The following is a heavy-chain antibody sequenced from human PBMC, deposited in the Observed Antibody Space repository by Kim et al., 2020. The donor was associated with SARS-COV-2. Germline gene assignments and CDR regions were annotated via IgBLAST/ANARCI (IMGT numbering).Heavy chain of an antibody. J-gene: IGHJ4*02. V-gene: IGHV4-61*02. CDR3: SRGRYGSGSYTIPFDY. Sequence: SETLSLTCTVAGGSISSGSYYWSWIRQPAGKGLEWIGRIYTSGSTNYNPSLKSRVTISVDTSKNQFSLKLSSVTAAETAVYYCSRGRYGSGSYTIPFDYWGQGTLVTVSS. D-gene: IGHD3-10*01. CDR2: IYTSGST. CDR1: GGSISSGSYY.